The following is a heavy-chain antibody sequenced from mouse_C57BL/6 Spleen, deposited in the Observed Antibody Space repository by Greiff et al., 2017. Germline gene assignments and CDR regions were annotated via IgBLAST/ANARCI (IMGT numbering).Heavy chain of an antibody. D-gene: IGHD1-1*01. CDR1: GYAFSSYW. CDR3: ARSVLITTVDY. CDR2: IYPGDGDT. J-gene: IGHJ2*01. V-gene: IGHV1-80*01. Sequence: QVQLKESGAELVKPGASVKISCKASGYAFSSYWMNWVKQRPGKGLEWIGQIYPGDGDTNYNGKFKGKATLTADKSSSTAYMQLSSLTSEDSAVYFCARSVLITTVDYWGQGTTLTVSS.